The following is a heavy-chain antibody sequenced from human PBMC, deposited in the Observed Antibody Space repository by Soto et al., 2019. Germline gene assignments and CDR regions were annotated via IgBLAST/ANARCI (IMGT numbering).Heavy chain of an antibody. CDR2: INGISGNI. CDR3: ARDLYYYGSGSGYFDY. V-gene: IGHV3-48*02. CDR1: GFTFSSYS. Sequence: EVQLVESGGGLVQRGGSLRLSCAASGFTFSSYSMNWVRQAPGKGLEWVSYINGISGNIFYVDSVKGRFTTSRDNAKNSLYLQMNSLRDEDTAVYYCARDLYYYGSGSGYFDYWGQGTLVTVSS. J-gene: IGHJ4*02. D-gene: IGHD3-10*01.